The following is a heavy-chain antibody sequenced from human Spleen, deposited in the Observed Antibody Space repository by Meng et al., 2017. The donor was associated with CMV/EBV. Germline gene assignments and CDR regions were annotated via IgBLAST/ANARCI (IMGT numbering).Heavy chain of an antibody. CDR3: ARALSSSGWYNQRFDP. J-gene: IGHJ5*02. D-gene: IGHD6-19*01. V-gene: IGHV1-2*02. CDR1: YTCTGYD. CDR2: INPKSGGK. Sequence: YTCTGYDMQWVGQAPGQGLEWMGWINPKSGGKNYEKKLKGGVTMTRDTSSSTAYMELSRLRSDDTAVYYCARALSSSGWYNQRFDPWGQGTLVTVSS.